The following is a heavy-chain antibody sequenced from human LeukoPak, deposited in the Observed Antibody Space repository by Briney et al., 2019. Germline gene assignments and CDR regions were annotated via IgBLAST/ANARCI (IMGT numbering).Heavy chain of an antibody. V-gene: IGHV1-2*02. J-gene: IGHJ4*02. Sequence: ASVKVSCKASGYTFTGYYMHWVRQAPGQGLEWMGWINPNSGGTNYAQKFQGRVTMTRDTSISTAYMELSRLRSDDTAVYYCARDGRPHHKYSYGSKYYFDYWGQGTLVTVSS. CDR1: GYTFTGYY. CDR3: ARDGRPHHKYSYGSKYYFDY. CDR2: INPNSGGT. D-gene: IGHD5-18*01.